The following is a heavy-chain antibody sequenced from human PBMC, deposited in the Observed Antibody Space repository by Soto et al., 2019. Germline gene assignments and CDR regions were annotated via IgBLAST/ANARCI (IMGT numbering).Heavy chain of an antibody. Sequence: SETLSLTCTVSGGSVSSGSYYWSWIRQPPGKGLEWIGYIYYSGSTNYNPSLKSRVTISVDTSKNQFSLKLSSVTAADTAVYYCARDYGSGSYYNYFDYWGQGTLVTVSS. CDR2: IYYSGST. D-gene: IGHD3-10*01. J-gene: IGHJ4*02. V-gene: IGHV4-61*01. CDR1: GGSVSSGSYY. CDR3: ARDYGSGSYYNYFDY.